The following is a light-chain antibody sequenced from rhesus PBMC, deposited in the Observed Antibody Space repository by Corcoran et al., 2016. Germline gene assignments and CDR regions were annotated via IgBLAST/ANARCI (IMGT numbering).Light chain of an antibody. CDR2: KAS. Sequence: DIQMTQSPSSLSASVGDTVTITCRASQGIRSWLAWYQQKPGKAPKLLIHKASSLQSGVPSRFSGSGSGTDFTLTISSLQYEDFATYYCQQYSSRPLTFGGGTKVELK. V-gene: IGKV1-22*01. CDR1: QGIRSW. J-gene: IGKJ4*01. CDR3: QQYSSRPLT.